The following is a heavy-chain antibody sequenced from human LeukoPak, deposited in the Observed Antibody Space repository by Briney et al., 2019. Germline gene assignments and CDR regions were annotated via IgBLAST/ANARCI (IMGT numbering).Heavy chain of an antibody. J-gene: IGHJ4*02. CDR1: GFTFSSYS. CDR3: AQDSLDY. Sequence: GSLRLSCAASGFTFSSYSMNWVRQAPGKGLEWVSYISSSSGTIYYADSVKGRFTISRDNAKNSLYLQMNSLRAEDTAVYYCAQDSLDYWGQGTLVTVSS. CDR2: ISSSSGTI. V-gene: IGHV3-48*01.